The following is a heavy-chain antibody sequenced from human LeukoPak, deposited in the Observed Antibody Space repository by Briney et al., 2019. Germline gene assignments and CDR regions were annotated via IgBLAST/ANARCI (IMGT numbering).Heavy chain of an antibody. Sequence: ASVKVSCKASGYTFTGYYMHWVRQAPGQGLEWMGWINPNRGGTNYAQKFQGRVTMTRDTSISTAYMELSRLRSDDTAVYYCARGDSSGYAFDYWGQGTLVTVSS. CDR2: INPNRGGT. CDR3: ARGDSSGYAFDY. J-gene: IGHJ4*02. CDR1: GYTFTGYY. V-gene: IGHV1-2*02. D-gene: IGHD3-22*01.